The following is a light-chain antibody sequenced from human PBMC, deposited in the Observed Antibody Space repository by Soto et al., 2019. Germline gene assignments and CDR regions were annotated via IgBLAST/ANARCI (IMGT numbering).Light chain of an antibody. CDR1: QYVSSN. CDR2: GAS. CDR3: QQYGDWPPYT. V-gene: IGKV3D-15*01. Sequence: EIVMTQSPATLSVSPGERATLSCRASQYVSSNLAWYQQKPGQAPRLLIYGASSRATGIPDRFSGSGSGTDFTLTISRLEPEDLAVYYCQQYGDWPPYTFGQGTKREIK. J-gene: IGKJ2*01.